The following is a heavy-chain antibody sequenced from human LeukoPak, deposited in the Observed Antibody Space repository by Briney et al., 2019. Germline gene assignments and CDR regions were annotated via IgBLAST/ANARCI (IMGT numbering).Heavy chain of an antibody. Sequence: GGSLRLSCAASGFTFSSYAMSWVRQAPGKGLEWVSAISGSGGSTYYADSVKGRSPISRDNSKNTLYLQMNSLRAEDTAVYYCAKDFVGYRDYWGQGTLVTVSS. CDR3: AKDFVGYRDY. J-gene: IGHJ4*02. D-gene: IGHD3-16*02. V-gene: IGHV3-23*01. CDR2: ISGSGGST. CDR1: GFTFSSYA.